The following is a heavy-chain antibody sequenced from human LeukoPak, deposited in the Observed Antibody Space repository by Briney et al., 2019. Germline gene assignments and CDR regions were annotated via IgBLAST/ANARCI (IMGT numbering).Heavy chain of an antibody. D-gene: IGHD3-22*01. V-gene: IGHV3-11*04. CDR1: GFTFSDYY. Sequence: TGGSLRLSCAASGFTFSDYYMSWIRQAPGKGLEWVSYISSRGDTIYYTDSVKGRFTISRDNAKNTLYLQMNSLRAEDTAVYYCARWWRYFDSSGYYWSRDAFDIWGQGTVVTVSS. J-gene: IGHJ3*02. CDR3: ARWWRYFDSSGYYWSRDAFDI. CDR2: ISSRGDTI.